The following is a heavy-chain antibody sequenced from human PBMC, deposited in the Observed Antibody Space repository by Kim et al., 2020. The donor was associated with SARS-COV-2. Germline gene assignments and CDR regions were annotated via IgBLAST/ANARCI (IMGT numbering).Heavy chain of an antibody. CDR1: GGSISSGDYY. Sequence: SETLSLTCTVSGGSISSGDYYWSWIRQPPGKGLEWIGYIYYSGSTYYNPSLKSRVTISVDTSKNQFSLKLSSVTAADTAVYYCARADSGYENPIDYWGQGTLVTVSS. V-gene: IGHV4-30-4*01. J-gene: IGHJ4*02. CDR3: ARADSGYENPIDY. D-gene: IGHD5-12*01. CDR2: IYYSGST.